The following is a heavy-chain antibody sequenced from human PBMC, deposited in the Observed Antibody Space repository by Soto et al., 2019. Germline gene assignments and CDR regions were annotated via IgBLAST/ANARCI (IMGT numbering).Heavy chain of an antibody. D-gene: IGHD6-19*01. Sequence: ETLSLTCTVSGGSISSYYWSWIRQPPGKGLEWIGYIYYSGSTNYNPSLKSRVTISVDTSKNQFSLKLTSVTAADTAVYYCARRYGWNFDFGGQGTRVTVSS. CDR3: ARRYGWNFDF. V-gene: IGHV4-59*08. J-gene: IGHJ4*02. CDR1: GGSISSYY. CDR2: IYYSGST.